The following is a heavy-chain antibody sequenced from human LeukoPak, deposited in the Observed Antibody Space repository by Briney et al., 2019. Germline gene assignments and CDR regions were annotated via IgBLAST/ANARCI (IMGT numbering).Heavy chain of an antibody. D-gene: IGHD2-2*01. CDR3: ARDSPSSTSWGY. J-gene: IGHJ4*02. CDR2: LKFDGIEN. Sequence: GGSLRLSCVGSGFRFSDYWMTWVRQAPGKGLEWVATLKFDGIENYHVGSVAGRFTISRDNPKNSLYLQMNSLRAEDTAVYYCARDSPSSTSWGYWGQGTLVTVSS. V-gene: IGHV3-7*01. CDR1: GFRFSDYW.